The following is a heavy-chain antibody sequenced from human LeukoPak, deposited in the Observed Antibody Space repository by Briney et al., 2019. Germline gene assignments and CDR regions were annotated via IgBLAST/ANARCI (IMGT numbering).Heavy chain of an antibody. CDR1: GGSFSGYY. CDR3: ARREYIVVVVAATPYNWFDP. CDR2: INHSGST. D-gene: IGHD2-15*01. V-gene: IGHV4-34*01. J-gene: IGHJ5*02. Sequence: SETLSLTCAVYGGSFSGYYWSWIRQPPGKGLEWIGEINHSGSTNYNPSLKSRVTISVDTSKNQFSLKLSSVTAADTAVYYCARREYIVVVVAATPYNWFDPWGQGTLVTVSS.